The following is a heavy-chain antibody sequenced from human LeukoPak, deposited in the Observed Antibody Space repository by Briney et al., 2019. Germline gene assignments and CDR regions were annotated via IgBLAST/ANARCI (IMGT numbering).Heavy chain of an antibody. CDR1: GYTFTGYY. CDR2: INPNSGGT. V-gene: IGHV1-2*02. D-gene: IGHD2-15*01. CDR3: ARDTRFGGSCNY. J-gene: IGHJ4*02. Sequence: ASVKVSCKASGYTFTGYYIHWVRQAPGQGLEWMGWINPNSGGTNYAQKFQGRVTMTRDTSISTAYMELSRLRSDDTAVYYCARDTRFGGSCNYWGQGTLVTVSS.